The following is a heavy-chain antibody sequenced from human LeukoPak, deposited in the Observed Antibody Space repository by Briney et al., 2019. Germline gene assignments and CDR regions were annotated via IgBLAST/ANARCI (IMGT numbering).Heavy chain of an antibody. J-gene: IGHJ3*02. V-gene: IGHV3-7*01. D-gene: IGHD2/OR15-2a*01. CDR1: GFTLSSYW. Sequence: PGGSLRLSCAASGFTLSSYWMSWVRQAPGKGLEWVANIKQDGSEKYYVDSVKGRFTISRDNAKNSLYLQMNSLRAEDTAVYYCARWAVTSYAFDIWGQGTMVTVSS. CDR2: IKQDGSEK. CDR3: ARWAVTSYAFDI.